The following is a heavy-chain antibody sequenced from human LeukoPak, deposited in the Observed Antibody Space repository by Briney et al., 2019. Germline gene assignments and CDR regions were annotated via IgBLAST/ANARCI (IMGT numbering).Heavy chain of an antibody. V-gene: IGHV1-8*01. CDR3: ARAYCSGGSCYVLLDY. J-gene: IGHJ4*02. D-gene: IGHD2-15*01. CDR2: MNPNSGNT. CDR1: GYTFTSYD. Sequence: ASVKVSCKASGYTFTSYDINWVRQATGQGLGWMGWMNPNSGNTGYAQKFQGRVTMTRNTSISTAYMELSSLRSEDTAVYYCARAYCSGGSCYVLLDYWGQGTLVTVSS.